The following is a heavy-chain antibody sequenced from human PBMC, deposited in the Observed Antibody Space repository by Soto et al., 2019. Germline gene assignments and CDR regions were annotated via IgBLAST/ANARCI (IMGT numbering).Heavy chain of an antibody. V-gene: IGHV3-7*01. CDR1: GFTFSSYW. J-gene: IGHJ6*02. CDR3: ARAFDIVLNYYYGMDV. CDR2: INQDGSGK. Sequence: GGSLRLSCAASGFTFSSYWMSWVRQAPGKGLEWVANINQDGSGKYYVDSVRGRFTFSRDNAENSLYLQMNSLRVEDTAVYYCARAFDIVLNYYYGMDVWGQGTTVTVSS. D-gene: IGHD2-8*01.